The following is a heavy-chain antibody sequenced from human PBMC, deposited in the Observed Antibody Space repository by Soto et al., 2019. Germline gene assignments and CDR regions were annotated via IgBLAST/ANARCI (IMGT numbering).Heavy chain of an antibody. CDR2: IYYPGTT. CDR1: GGSISSSNFY. D-gene: IGHD6-19*01. Sequence: PSETLSLTCTVSGGSISSSNFYWGWIRQPPGKGLELIGSIYYPGTTYYTPSLRSRVTVSVDTSKNQFSLKLTSVTAADTAVYYCARTPMNIALAFFPPDNYFDYWGQGTLVTVSS. CDR3: ARTPMNIALAFFPPDNYFDY. V-gene: IGHV4-39*01. J-gene: IGHJ4*02.